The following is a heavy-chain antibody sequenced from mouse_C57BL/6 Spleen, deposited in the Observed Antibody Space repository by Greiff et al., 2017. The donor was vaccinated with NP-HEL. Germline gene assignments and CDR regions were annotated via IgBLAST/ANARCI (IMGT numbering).Heavy chain of an antibody. D-gene: IGHD2-4*01. J-gene: IGHJ2*01. Sequence: VQLQQSGAELAKPGASVKLSCKASGYTFTSYWMHWVKQRPGQGLEWIGYINPSSGYTKYNQKFKDTATLTADKSSSTAYMQLSSLTYEDSAVYYCARRGDYDGHFDYWGQGTTLTVSS. CDR1: GYTFTSYW. CDR3: ARRGDYDGHFDY. V-gene: IGHV1-7*01. CDR2: INPSSGYT.